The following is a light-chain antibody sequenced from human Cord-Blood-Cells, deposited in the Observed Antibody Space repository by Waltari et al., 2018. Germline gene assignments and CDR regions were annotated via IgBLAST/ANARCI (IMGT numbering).Light chain of an antibody. CDR3: CSYAGSSTLV. CDR1: SSDVGSYNL. CDR2: EGS. V-gene: IGLV2-23*01. J-gene: IGLJ3*02. Sequence: QSALTQPASVSGSPGQSTTISCTGTSSDVGSYNLVSWYQQHPGKTPKLMIYEGSKRPSGVSNRFSGSKSGNTASLTISGLQADDEADYYCCSYAGSSTLVFGGGTKLTVL.